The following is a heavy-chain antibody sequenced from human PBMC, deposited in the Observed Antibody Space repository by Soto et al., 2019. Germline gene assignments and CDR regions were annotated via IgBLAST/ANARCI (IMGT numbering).Heavy chain of an antibody. V-gene: IGHV4-59*01. CDR2: VYYTGST. J-gene: IGHJ4*02. D-gene: IGHD6-19*01. CDR3: ARSVAVPGAHIDY. Sequence: SETLSLTCSVSGGSIIGSYCSCIRHSPGKGLEWLVYVYYTGSTNYSPSLRSRVSISVDTSKNEFSLRLSSVTAADTAVYFCARSVAVPGAHIDYWGQGTQVTVSS. CDR1: GGSIIGSY.